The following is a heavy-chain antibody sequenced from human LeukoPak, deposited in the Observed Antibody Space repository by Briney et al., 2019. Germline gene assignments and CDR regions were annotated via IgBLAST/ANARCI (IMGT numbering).Heavy chain of an antibody. J-gene: IGHJ6*02. CDR2: IKLVGREK. Sequence: QPGGSLRLSCAAPGFTLSIYCMRCVREALGEGQEWVASIKLVGREKYYVDSVKRRLTMSRDNAKNSLYLKMNSLRDEDTAVYYCARDPGYCSSTSCYHYYGMDVWGQGRTVTVSS. CDR3: ARDPGYCSSTSCYHYYGMDV. CDR1: GFTLSIYC. V-gene: IGHV3-7*01. D-gene: IGHD2-2*01.